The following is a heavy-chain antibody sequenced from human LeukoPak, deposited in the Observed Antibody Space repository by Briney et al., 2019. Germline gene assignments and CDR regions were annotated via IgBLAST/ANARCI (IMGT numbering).Heavy chain of an antibody. Sequence: GGSLRLSCAASGFTFSDYYMSWIRQAPGKGLEWVSYISSSGSTIYYADSVKGRFTISRDNAKNSLYLQMNSLRAEDTAVYYCARFPQSVRTPYYFDYWGQGTLVTVSS. V-gene: IGHV3-11*04. CDR1: GFTFSDYY. CDR3: ARFPQSVRTPYYFDY. J-gene: IGHJ4*02. CDR2: ISSSGSTI. D-gene: IGHD2-2*01.